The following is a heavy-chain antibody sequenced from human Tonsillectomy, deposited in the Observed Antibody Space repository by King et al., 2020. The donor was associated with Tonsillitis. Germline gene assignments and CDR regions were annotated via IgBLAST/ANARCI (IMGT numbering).Heavy chain of an antibody. CDR2: ISRSSSYR. D-gene: IGHD4-17*01. CDR1: GFTFSDYY. J-gene: IGHJ4*02. V-gene: IGHV3-11*05. CDR3: ARDGRYGDPFDY. Sequence: VQLVESGGGLVKPGGSLRLSCAASGFTFSDYYMTWIRQAPGKGLEWGSYISRSSSYRNYADSVKGRFTMSRDNAKNSVYLQMNSLRAEDTAVYYCARDGRYGDPFDYWGQGTLVTVSS.